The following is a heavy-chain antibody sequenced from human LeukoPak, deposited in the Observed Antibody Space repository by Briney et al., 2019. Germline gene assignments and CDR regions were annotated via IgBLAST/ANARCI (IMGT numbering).Heavy chain of an antibody. CDR1: GGSFSGYY. D-gene: IGHD6-6*01. Sequence: SETLSLTCAVYGGSFSGYYWSWIRQPPGKGLEWIGEINHSGSTNYNPSLKSRVTMSVDTSKNQFSLKLSSVTAADTAVYYCASGELTSIAVRRAPRDWGQGTLVTVSS. CDR3: ASGELTSIAVRRAPRD. J-gene: IGHJ4*02. CDR2: INHSGST. V-gene: IGHV4-34*01.